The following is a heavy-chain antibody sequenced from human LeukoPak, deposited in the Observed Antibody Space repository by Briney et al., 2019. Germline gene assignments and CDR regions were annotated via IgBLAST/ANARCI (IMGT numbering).Heavy chain of an antibody. D-gene: IGHD5/OR15-5a*01. J-gene: IGHJ4*02. CDR1: GYTLTELS. Sequence: ASVKVSCKVSGYTLTELSMHWVRQAPGKGLEWMGGFDPEDGETIYAQKFQGRVTMTEDTSTDTAYMELSSLRSEDTAIYYCVRVTPRTVIYAYWGQGTLVTVSS. CDR2: FDPEDGET. V-gene: IGHV1-24*01. CDR3: VRVTPRTVIYAY.